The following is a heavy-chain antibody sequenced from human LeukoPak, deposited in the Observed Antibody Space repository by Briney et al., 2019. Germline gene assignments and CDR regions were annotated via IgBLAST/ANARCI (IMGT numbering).Heavy chain of an antibody. CDR3: ARGVDDYVWGSYRYGY. V-gene: IGHV4-59*01. Sequence: SETLSLTCTVSGGSISSYYWSWIRQPPGKGLEWIGYIYYSGSTNYNPSLKSRVTISVDTSKNQFSLKLSSVTAADTAVYYCARGVDDYVWGSYRYGYWGQGTLVTVSS. D-gene: IGHD3-16*02. J-gene: IGHJ4*02. CDR1: GGSISSYY. CDR2: IYYSGST.